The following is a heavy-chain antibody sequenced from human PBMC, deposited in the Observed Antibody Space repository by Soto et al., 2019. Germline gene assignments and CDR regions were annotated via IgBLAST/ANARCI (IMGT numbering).Heavy chain of an antibody. CDR3: ERRIVATETFDY. J-gene: IGHJ4*02. Sequence: QPPGKGLEWIGYIYYAGSTKYNPSLNSRVTISVDTSKNKFSLTVTSVTAADTAVYYCERRIVATETFDYWGQGTLVTVSS. V-gene: IGHV4-59*08. D-gene: IGHD5-12*01. CDR2: IYYAGST.